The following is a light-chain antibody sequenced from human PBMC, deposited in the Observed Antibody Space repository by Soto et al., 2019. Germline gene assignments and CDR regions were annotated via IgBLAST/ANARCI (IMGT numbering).Light chain of an antibody. CDR2: DAS. CDR3: QQYDNWPPWT. J-gene: IGKJ1*01. Sequence: EIVMTQSPPTLSVSPGERATLSCRASQSVRSNLAWYQQKPGQVPRLLIFDASTRATSIPARFSGSGSGTEFTLTISSLQSEDFAVYYCQQYDNWPPWTFGQGTKVDIK. V-gene: IGKV3-15*01. CDR1: QSVRSN.